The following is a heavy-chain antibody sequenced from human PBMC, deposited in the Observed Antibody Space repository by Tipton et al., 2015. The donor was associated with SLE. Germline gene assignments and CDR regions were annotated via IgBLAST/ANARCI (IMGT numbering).Heavy chain of an antibody. CDR1: GFTFSSYA. Sequence: SLRLSCAASGFTFSSYAMHWVRQAPGKGLEWVAVISYDGSNKYYADSVKGRFTISRDNSKNTLYLQMNSLRAEDTAVYYCANWPVLYGDTGRYWGQGTLVTVSS. CDR2: ISYDGSNK. V-gene: IGHV3-30-3*01. J-gene: IGHJ4*02. D-gene: IGHD4-17*01. CDR3: ANWPVLYGDTGRY.